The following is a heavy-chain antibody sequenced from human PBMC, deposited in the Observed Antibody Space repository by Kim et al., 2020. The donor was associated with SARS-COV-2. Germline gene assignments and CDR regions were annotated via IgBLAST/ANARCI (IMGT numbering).Heavy chain of an antibody. J-gene: IGHJ5*02. CDR2: IIAYNGNT. D-gene: IGHD6-13*01. Sequence: ASVKVSCKASGYTFTSYGISWVRQAPGQGLEWMGWIIAYNGNTNYAQKLQGRVTMTTDTSTSTAYMELRSLRSDDTAVYYCARVGSYSSSWHNWFDPWGQGTLVTVSS. CDR3: ARVGSYSSSWHNWFDP. CDR1: GYTFTSYG. V-gene: IGHV1-18*01.